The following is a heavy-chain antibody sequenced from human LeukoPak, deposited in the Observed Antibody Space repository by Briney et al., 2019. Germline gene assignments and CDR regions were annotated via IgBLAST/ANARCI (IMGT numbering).Heavy chain of an antibody. CDR2: VRSDGGIK. Sequence: GGSLRLSCAASGFTVSSNYMSWVRQAPGKGLEWVAFVRSDGGIKYYADSVKGRFTISRDNSRTTLHLQMNSLRAEDTAVYHCTKDLPAAYFDYWGQGTLVTVSS. CDR1: GFTVSSNY. CDR3: TKDLPAAYFDY. V-gene: IGHV3-30*02. D-gene: IGHD2-2*01. J-gene: IGHJ4*02.